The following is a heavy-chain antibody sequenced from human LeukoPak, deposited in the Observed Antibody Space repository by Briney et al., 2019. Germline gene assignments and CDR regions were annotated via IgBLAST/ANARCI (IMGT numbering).Heavy chain of an antibody. CDR3: VRELLTAAGTIGAFDI. Sequence: TGGSLRLSCAASGFTFSTYGMHWVRQAPGKGLEWVAVIWPNGSNKYHADSVKGRFTISRDNSKSTLFLQMSSLAAEDTAVYYCVRELLTAAGTIGAFDIWGRGTMVTVSS. D-gene: IGHD6-13*01. CDR2: IWPNGSNK. CDR1: GFTFSTYG. V-gene: IGHV3-33*01. J-gene: IGHJ3*02.